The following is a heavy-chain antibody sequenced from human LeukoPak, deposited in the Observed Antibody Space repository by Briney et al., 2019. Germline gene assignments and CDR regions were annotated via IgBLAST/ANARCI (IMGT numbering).Heavy chain of an antibody. J-gene: IGHJ5*02. CDR1: GGSISSSRYY. CDR3: ARRYSSGWYFILSWFDP. D-gene: IGHD6-19*01. Sequence: PSETLSLTCTVSGGSISSSRYYWGWIRQPPGKGLEWIGSIYYSGNTYYKSSLKSRVTIAVDTSKNQFSLKLSSVTAADTAVYYCARRYSSGWYFILSWFDPWGQGTLVTVSS. V-gene: IGHV4-39*07. CDR2: IYYSGNT.